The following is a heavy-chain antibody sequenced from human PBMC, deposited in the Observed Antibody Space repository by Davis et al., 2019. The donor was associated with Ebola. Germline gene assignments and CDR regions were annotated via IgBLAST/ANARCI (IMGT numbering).Heavy chain of an antibody. CDR3: ARLACTSSSCYTGNYYYYYGVDV. Sequence: GGSLRLSCAASGFTFSSYAMSWVRQAPGKGLEWVSAISGSGGSTYYADSVKGRFTISRDNSKNTLYLQVNSLRAEDTALYYCARLACTSSSCYTGNYYYYYGVDVWGQGTTVTVSS. J-gene: IGHJ6*02. V-gene: IGHV3-23*01. CDR2: ISGSGGST. D-gene: IGHD2-2*02. CDR1: GFTFSSYA.